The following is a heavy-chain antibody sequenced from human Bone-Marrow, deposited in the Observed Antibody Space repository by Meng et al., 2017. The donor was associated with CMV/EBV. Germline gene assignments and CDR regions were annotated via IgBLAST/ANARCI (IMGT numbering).Heavy chain of an antibody. D-gene: IGHD2-2*01. CDR2: ISWNSGSI. Sequence: SLKISCAASGFTFDDYAMHWVRQAPGKGLEWVSGISWNSGSIGYADSVKGRFTISRDNAKNSLYLQMNSLRAEDTAVYYCARGLREVVPAAMAVNWFDPWGQGTLVTVSS. CDR1: GFTFDDYA. J-gene: IGHJ5*02. CDR3: ARGLREVVPAAMAVNWFDP. V-gene: IGHV3-9*01.